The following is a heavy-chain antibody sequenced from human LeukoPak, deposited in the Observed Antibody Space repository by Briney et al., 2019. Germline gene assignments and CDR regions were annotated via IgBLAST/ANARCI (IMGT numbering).Heavy chain of an antibody. V-gene: IGHV3-7*01. D-gene: IGHD2-21*02. CDR3: TSWGDTTAEYFQR. CDR1: GFTVSSNY. CDR2: INPDGRDT. J-gene: IGHJ1*01. Sequence: AGGSLRLSCVASGFTVSSNYMTWVRQAPGKGLEWVAHINPDGRDTYYVDSVKGRFTISRDNAQNSMYLQMNSLRVEDTAVYYCTSWGDTTAEYFQRWGQGTLVTVSS.